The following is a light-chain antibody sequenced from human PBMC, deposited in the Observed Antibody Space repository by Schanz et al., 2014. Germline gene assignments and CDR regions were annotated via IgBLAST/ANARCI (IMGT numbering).Light chain of an antibody. CDR3: SSYTSSSTGVV. Sequence: QSALTQPASVSGSPGQSITISCTATGSADGAFTYVSWYQQHPGKAPKLMIYDVSNRPSGVSNRFSGSKSGNTASLTISGLQAEDEADYYCSSYTSSSTGVVFGGGTKLTVL. V-gene: IGLV2-14*01. CDR1: GSADGAFTY. J-gene: IGLJ2*01. CDR2: DVS.